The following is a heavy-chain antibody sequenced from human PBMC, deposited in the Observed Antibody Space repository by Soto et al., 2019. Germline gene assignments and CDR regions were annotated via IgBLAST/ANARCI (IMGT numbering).Heavy chain of an antibody. CDR2: MNPNSGNT. J-gene: IGHJ6*03. CDR1: GYTFTSYD. D-gene: IGHD5-12*01. V-gene: IGHV1-8*01. Sequence: QVQLVQSGAEVKKPGASVKVSCKASGYTFTSYDINWVRQATGQGLEWMGWMNPNSGNTGYAQKFQGRVTMDRTTSISTAYMELSSLRSEDTAVYYCARGPGYSGYGGRAYYYYYMDVWGKGTTVTVSS. CDR3: ARGPGYSGYGGRAYYYYYMDV.